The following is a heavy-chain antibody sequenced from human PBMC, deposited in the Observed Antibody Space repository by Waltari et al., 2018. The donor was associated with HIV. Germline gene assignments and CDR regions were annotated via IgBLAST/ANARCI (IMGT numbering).Heavy chain of an antibody. CDR1: GSPPPELS. CDR3: ATDLLLEWLNLDV. J-gene: IGHJ6*02. D-gene: IGHD3-3*01. V-gene: IGHV1-24*01. Sequence: QVQLVQAGAEVKKHGASGKVACKVSGSPPPELSMHWVRQAPGKGLEWMGGFDPEDGETIYAQKFQGRVTMTEDTSTDTAYMELSSLRSEDTAVYYCATDLLLEWLNLDVWGQGTTVTVSS. CDR2: FDPEDGET.